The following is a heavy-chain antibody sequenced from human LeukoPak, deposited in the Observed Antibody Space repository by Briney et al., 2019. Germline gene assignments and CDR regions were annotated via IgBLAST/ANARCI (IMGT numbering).Heavy chain of an antibody. CDR1: GFTFSSYA. V-gene: IGHV3-30-3*01. J-gene: IGHJ6*02. CDR2: ISYDGSNK. CDR3: TTRGGDYYDSSGYYYDYYYYYGMDV. Sequence: GGSLRLSCAASGFTFSSYAMHWVRQAPGKGLEWVAVISYDGSNKYYADSVKGRFTISRDNSKNTLYLQMNSLKTEDTAVYYCTTRGGDYYDSSGYYYDYYYYYGMDVWGQGTTVTVSS. D-gene: IGHD3-22*01.